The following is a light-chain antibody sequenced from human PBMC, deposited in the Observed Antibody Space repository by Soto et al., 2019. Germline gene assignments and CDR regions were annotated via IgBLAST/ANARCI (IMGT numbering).Light chain of an antibody. J-gene: IGKJ5*01. CDR2: DAS. CDR1: QTIRNL. V-gene: IGKV1-5*01. CDR3: QQYYTYST. Sequence: DIQMTQSPSSLSASVGDRFSITCRSSQTIRNLLAWYQQKPGKAPKPLIFDASTLKTGVPSRFGGSGSGAEFNFTITGLQPDDFATYFCQQYYTYSTFGQGTRLEIK.